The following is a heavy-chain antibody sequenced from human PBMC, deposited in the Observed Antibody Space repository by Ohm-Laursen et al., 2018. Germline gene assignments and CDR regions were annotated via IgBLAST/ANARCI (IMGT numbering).Heavy chain of an antibody. CDR3: AKSRGIAVPDAYFDY. J-gene: IGHJ4*02. CDR2: LSGSGHDT. CDR1: GFTFSSYA. D-gene: IGHD6-19*01. Sequence: SLRLSCAASGFTFSSYAMSWVRQAPEKGLEWVSGLSGSGHDTYYTDSVKGRFTISRDNSKNTLYLQMNGLRAEDTAVYYCAKSRGIAVPDAYFDYWGQGTLVTVSS. V-gene: IGHV3-23*01.